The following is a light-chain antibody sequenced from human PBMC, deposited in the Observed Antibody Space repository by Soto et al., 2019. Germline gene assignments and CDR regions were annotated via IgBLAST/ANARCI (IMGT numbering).Light chain of an antibody. V-gene: IGKV1-39*01. J-gene: IGKJ2*01. Sequence: DIQMTQSPSSLSASVGDRVTITCRASQSISGFLNWYQLKVGKAPKLLIYAATNLQSGVPSRFSGSGSGTDFTLAISSLQPEDFATYYCQQSYSRPYTFGQGTKLEIK. CDR1: QSISGF. CDR3: QQSYSRPYT. CDR2: AAT.